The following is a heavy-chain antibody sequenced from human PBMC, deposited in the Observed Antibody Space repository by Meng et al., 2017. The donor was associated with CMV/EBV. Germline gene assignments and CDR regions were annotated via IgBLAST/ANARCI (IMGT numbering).Heavy chain of an antibody. Sequence: SETLSLTCTVSGGSISSSSYYWGWIRQPPGKGLEWIGSIYYSGSTYYNPSLKSRVTISVDTSKNQFSLKLSSVTAADTAVYYCARAQSDGIDYWGQGTLVTVSS. D-gene: IGHD5-18*01. V-gene: IGHV4-39*07. CDR1: GGSISSSSYY. CDR3: ARAQSDGIDY. CDR2: IYYSGST. J-gene: IGHJ4*02.